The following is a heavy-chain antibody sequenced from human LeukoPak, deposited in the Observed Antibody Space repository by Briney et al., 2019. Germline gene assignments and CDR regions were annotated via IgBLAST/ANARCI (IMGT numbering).Heavy chain of an antibody. CDR1: GASFGRYR. D-gene: IGHD3-10*01. CDR3: ARLHRGVEAFEI. V-gene: IGHV4-59*01. Sequence: SETLSLTYPVSGASFGRYRWSWTRQSPGKGLEWIGYIYYSGSINYNPSLKSRVTISVDTSKNQFSLKLSSVTTADTAVYYCARLHRGVEAFEIWGQGTTVTVSS. J-gene: IGHJ3*02. CDR2: IYYSGSI.